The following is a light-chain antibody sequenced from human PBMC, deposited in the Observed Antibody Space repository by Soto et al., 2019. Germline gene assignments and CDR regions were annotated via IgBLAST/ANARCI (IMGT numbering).Light chain of an antibody. V-gene: IGLV1-40*01. CDR2: GNN. Sequence: QSVLTQPPSVSGAPGQRVTISCTGSSSNIGTDYHVHWYQQFLGTAPKLLIYGNNNRPSGVPDRFSGSKSGTSASLAITGLQAEDEADYYCQSYDSSLSGVIFGGGTKLTVL. CDR3: QSYDSSLSGVI. CDR1: SSNIGTDYH. J-gene: IGLJ2*01.